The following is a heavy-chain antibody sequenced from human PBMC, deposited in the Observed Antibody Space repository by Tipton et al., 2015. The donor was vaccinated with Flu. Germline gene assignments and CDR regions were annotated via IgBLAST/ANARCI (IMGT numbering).Heavy chain of an antibody. CDR3: AGQSAVAGSFDT. V-gene: IGHV5-51*01. CDR2: IYPGDSDT. D-gene: IGHD6-19*01. CDR1: GDRFNTKW. Sequence: LVKPGAELKKPGESLKISCKDSGDRFNTKWIGWVRQMPGKGLEWMGFIYPGDSDTRYSPSFQGQVTISADKSITTAYLQWSSLKTPDPAMYYCAGQSAVAGSFDTWGQGALVTVSS. J-gene: IGHJ4*02.